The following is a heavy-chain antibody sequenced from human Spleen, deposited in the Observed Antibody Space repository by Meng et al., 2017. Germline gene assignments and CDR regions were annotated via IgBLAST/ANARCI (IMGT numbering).Heavy chain of an antibody. CDR2: INHSGSI. CDR1: GGSFSGYC. CDR3: ARGLSGSYYGTFDY. J-gene: IGHJ4*02. Sequence: VQPQEGGGGLLKPSEPLPLSCAFDGGSFSGYCWRWIRPPPGKGLEWIGEINHSGSINYTPSLKSRVTISVDTSKNQFSLKLSSVTAADTAVYYCARGLSGSYYGTFDYWGQGTLVTVSS. D-gene: IGHD1-26*01. V-gene: IGHV4-34*01.